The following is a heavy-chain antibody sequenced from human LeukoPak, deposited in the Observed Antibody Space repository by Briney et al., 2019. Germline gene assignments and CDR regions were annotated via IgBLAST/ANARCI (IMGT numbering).Heavy chain of an antibody. V-gene: IGHV4-61*09. Sequence: SETLSLTCTVSGGFISTGNYYWTWIRQPAGKGLEWIGHIYTSGTTTYSPSLKSRVTIALDTSKKQFSLKVSSVTAADTAVYYCARDKVAAGTFSDYWGQGTLVTVSS. CDR3: ARDKVAAGTFSDY. CDR1: GGFISTGNYY. D-gene: IGHD6-13*01. CDR2: IYTSGTT. J-gene: IGHJ4*02.